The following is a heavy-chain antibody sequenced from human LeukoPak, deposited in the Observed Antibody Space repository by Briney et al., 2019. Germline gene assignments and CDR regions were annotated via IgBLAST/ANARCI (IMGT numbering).Heavy chain of an antibody. D-gene: IGHD3-16*02. V-gene: IGHV4-59*01. CDR2: IYYSGSTSS. CDR3: ARHHLITFGGVIVTDAFDI. J-gene: IGHJ3*02. CDR1: GGSISSYY. Sequence: SETLSLTCTVSGGSISSYYWSWLRQPPGKGLEWIGYIYYSGSTSSNYNSSLKSRVTISVDTSKNQFSLKLTSVTAADTAVYYCARHHLITFGGVIVTDAFDIWGQRTMVTVSS.